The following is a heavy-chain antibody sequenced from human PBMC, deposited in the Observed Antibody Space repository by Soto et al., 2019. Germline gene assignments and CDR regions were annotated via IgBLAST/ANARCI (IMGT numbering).Heavy chain of an antibody. Sequence: PSQTLSLTCVISGDSVSSNSAAWNWVRQTPSRGLEWLGRTYYRSKWYNDYAVSVKSRITIDPDTSKNQFSLQLNSVTPDDTAVYYCARAVAATANAFVTWGQGTVVTVSS. D-gene: IGHD6-19*01. CDR2: TYYRSKWYN. J-gene: IGHJ3*02. V-gene: IGHV6-1*01. CDR1: GDSVSSNSAA. CDR3: ARAVAATANAFVT.